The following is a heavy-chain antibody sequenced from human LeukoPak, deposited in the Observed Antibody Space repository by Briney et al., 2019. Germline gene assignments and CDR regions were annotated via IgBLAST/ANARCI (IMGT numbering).Heavy chain of an antibody. V-gene: IGHV3-23*01. CDR2: ISGDGGIT. J-gene: IGHJ4*02. Sequence: GGSLRLSCAASEFTFNTYAVSWVRQAPGKGLEWVSAISGDGGITYYADSVRGRFTISRDNAKNTLYLHMNSLRAEDTAVYYCARASGSYSFDYWGQGTLVTVSS. CDR3: ARASGSYSFDY. D-gene: IGHD1-26*01. CDR1: EFTFNTYA.